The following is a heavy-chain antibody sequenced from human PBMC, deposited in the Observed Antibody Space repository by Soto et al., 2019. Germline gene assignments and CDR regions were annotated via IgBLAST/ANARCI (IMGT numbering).Heavy chain of an antibody. J-gene: IGHJ6*02. Sequence: SETLSLTCSVSGASISSGNDYRNWIRQHPGKGLEWIGYISYTGGTYYNPSLKSRVTISVDTSNNQFSLKLSSVTAADTAVYYCARMHSLPAAHPMSRVDHHYGMDVWGQGTTVTVS. D-gene: IGHD2-2*01. CDR1: GASISSGNDY. CDR3: ARMHSLPAAHPMSRVDHHYGMDV. V-gene: IGHV4-31*03. CDR2: ISYTGGT.